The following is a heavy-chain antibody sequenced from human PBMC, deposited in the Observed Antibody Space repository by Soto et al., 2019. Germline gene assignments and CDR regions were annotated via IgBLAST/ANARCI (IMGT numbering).Heavy chain of an antibody. V-gene: IGHV3-21*01. CDR1: GFTFRSYS. CDR3: ARDKGYYYDSSAPDSGMDV. Sequence: GGSLRLSCAASGFTFRSYSMNWVRTAPGKGLEWVSSISSSSSYIYYADSVKGRFTISRDNAKNSLYLQMNSLRAEDTAVYYCARDKGYYYDSSAPDSGMDVWGQGNTVTVSS. D-gene: IGHD3-22*01. CDR2: ISSSSSYI. J-gene: IGHJ6*02.